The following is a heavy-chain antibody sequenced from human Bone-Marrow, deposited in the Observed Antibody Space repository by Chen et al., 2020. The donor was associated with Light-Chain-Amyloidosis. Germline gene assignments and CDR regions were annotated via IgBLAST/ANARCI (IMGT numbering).Heavy chain of an antibody. Sequence: EVQLVESGGGLLKPGGSLRPSWSASGFAFSRYALGGVRHAPGTGLEWVSTIRGGGGSRYYGDSVEGRFSISREDSKNALFRQMNSLRAEDTAVYYCAKDISYDDILPGYPADAFDIWGQGTMVTVSS. CDR2: IRGGGGSR. CDR3: AKDISYDDILPGYPADAFDI. CDR1: GFAFSRYA. J-gene: IGHJ3*02. D-gene: IGHD3-9*01. V-gene: IGHV3-23*04.